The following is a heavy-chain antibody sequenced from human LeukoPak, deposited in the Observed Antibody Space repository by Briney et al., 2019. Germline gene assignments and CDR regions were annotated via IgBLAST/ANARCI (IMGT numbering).Heavy chain of an antibody. CDR1: GGTFSSYA. D-gene: IGHD6-19*01. V-gene: IGHV1-69*06. CDR3: AKDRSSGWYGIDAFDI. Sequence: SVKVSCKASGGTFSSYAISWVRQAPGQGLEWMGGIIPIFGTANYAQKFQGRVTITADKSTSTAYMELSSLRSEDTAVYYCAKDRSSGWYGIDAFDIWGQGTMVTVSS. CDR2: IIPIFGTA. J-gene: IGHJ3*02.